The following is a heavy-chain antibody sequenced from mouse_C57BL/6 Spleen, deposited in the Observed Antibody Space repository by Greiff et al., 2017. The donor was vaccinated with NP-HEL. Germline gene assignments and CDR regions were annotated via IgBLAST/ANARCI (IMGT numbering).Heavy chain of an antibody. D-gene: IGHD6-1*01. J-gene: IGHJ3*01. CDR3: APFFSSSLPLFGFAY. V-gene: IGHV1-59*01. Sequence: QVQLQQPGAELVRPGTSVKLSCKASGYTFTSYWMHWVKQRPGQGLEWIGVIDPSDSYTNYNQKFKGKATLTVDTSSSTAYMQLSSLTSEDSAVYSWAPFFSSSLPLFGFAYWGQGTLVTVSA. CDR2: IDPSDSYT. CDR1: GYTFTSYW.